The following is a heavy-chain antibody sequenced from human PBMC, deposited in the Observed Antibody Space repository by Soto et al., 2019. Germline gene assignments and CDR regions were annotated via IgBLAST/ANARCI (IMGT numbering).Heavy chain of an antibody. CDR3: ARSSGYGGYVFDY. CDR2: INHSGTT. V-gene: IGHV4-34*01. J-gene: IGHJ4*02. Sequence: QVQLQQWGAGLLKPSETLSLTCAVYGGSFSGFYWTWIRQSPGKGLEWIGEINHSGTTNYNPSLKGRVTISVDTSQSQLSLKVRSVTAADTAVYYCARSSGYGGYVFDYWGQGTLVTVSS. D-gene: IGHD5-18*01. CDR1: GGSFSGFY.